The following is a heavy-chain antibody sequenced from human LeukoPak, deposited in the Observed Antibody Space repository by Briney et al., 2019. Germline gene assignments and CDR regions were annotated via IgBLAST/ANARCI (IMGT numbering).Heavy chain of an antibody. CDR1: GFTFSSYS. J-gene: IGHJ4*02. D-gene: IGHD3-3*01. CDR2: ISSSSSYI. CDR3: VVGGQVYDFWSGPFDY. V-gene: IGHV3-21*01. Sequence: RTGGSLRLSCATSGFTFSSYSMNWVRQAPGKGLEWVSSISSSSSYIYYADSVKGRFTISRDNAKNSLYLQMNSLRAEDTAVYYCVVGGQVYDFWSGPFDYWGQGTLVTVSS.